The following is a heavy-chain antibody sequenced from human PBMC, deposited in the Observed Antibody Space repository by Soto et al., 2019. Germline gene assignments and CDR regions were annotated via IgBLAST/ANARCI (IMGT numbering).Heavy chain of an antibody. Sequence: QLQLQESGSGLVKPSQTLSLTCAVSGGSISSGGYSWSWIRQPPGKGLEWIGYIYHSGSTYYNPSLNRLVNISVDKSKNQFSLKLSSVTAADTAVYYCARGNEVAAAEGWFDPWGQGTLVTVSS. D-gene: IGHD6-13*01. CDR1: GGSISSGGYS. J-gene: IGHJ5*02. V-gene: IGHV4-30-2*01. CDR3: ARGNEVAAAEGWFDP. CDR2: IYHSGST.